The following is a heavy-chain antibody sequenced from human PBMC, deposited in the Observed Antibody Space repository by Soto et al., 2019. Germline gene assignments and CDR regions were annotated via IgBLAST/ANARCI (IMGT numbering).Heavy chain of an antibody. CDR2: ISFAGTNK. V-gene: IGHV3-30-3*01. CDR1: GFTFPNYV. J-gene: IGHJ6*01. Sequence: QVQLVESGGGVVQPGRSLRLSCAASGFTFPNYVMHWVRQAPGKGLEWVAVISFAGTNKYYPDSVKGRFTISRVNSKNTLSLEMHSLTTEDTAIYYCAREGSAVGYYGLDVWGQGTPVTVSP. CDR3: AREGSAVGYYGLDV. D-gene: IGHD1-26*01.